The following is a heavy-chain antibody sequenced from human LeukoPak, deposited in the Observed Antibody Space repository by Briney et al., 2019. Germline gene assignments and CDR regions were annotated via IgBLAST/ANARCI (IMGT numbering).Heavy chain of an antibody. CDR1: GYTFTGYY. CDR2: INPNSGGT. D-gene: IGHD6-19*01. Sequence: ASVKVSCKASGYTFTGYYMHWVRQAPGQGLEWMGWINPNSGGTNYAQKFQGRVTMTRDTSISTAYMELSRLRSDDTAVYYCARVGIAVAGTRGYNWFDPWGQGTLVTVSS. V-gene: IGHV1-2*02. CDR3: ARVGIAVAGTRGYNWFDP. J-gene: IGHJ5*02.